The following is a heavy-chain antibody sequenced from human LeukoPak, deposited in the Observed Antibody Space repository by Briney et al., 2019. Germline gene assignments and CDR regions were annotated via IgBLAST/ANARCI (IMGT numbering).Heavy chain of an antibody. CDR2: ISYDGSNK. Sequence: GGSLRLSCAASGFTFSSYGMHWVRQAPGKGLEWVAVISYDGSNKYYADSVKGRFTTSRDNSKNTLYLQMNSLRAEDTAVYYCAKDSSIGSGWSVAFDYWGQGTLVTVSS. J-gene: IGHJ4*02. V-gene: IGHV3-30*18. CDR1: GFTFSSYG. CDR3: AKDSSIGSGWSVAFDY. D-gene: IGHD6-19*01.